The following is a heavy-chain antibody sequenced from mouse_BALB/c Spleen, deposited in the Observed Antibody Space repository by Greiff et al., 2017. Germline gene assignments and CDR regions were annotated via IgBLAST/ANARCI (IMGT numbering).Heavy chain of an antibody. Sequence: VQLQQPGAELVKPGASVKLSCKASGYTFTSYWMHWVKQRPGQGLEWIGEIDPSDSYTNYNQKFKGKATLTVDKSSSTAYMQLSSLTSEDSAVYYCARDTVVAKGFADWGQGTLVTVSA. CDR2: IDPSDSYT. V-gene: IGHV1-69*02. CDR3: ARDTVVAKGFAD. D-gene: IGHD1-1*01. J-gene: IGHJ3*01. CDR1: GYTFTSYW.